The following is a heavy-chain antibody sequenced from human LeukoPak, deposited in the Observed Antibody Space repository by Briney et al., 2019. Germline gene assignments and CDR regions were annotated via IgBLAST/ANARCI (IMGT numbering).Heavy chain of an antibody. CDR1: GGSISSSSYY. D-gene: IGHD3-10*01. V-gene: IGHV4-39*01. CDR2: IYYSGST. J-gene: IGHJ3*02. CDR3: ARHRLARGRLTAFDI. Sequence: PSETLSLTCTVSGGSISSSSYYWGWIRQPPGKGLEWIGSIYYSGSTYYNPSLKSRVTISLDTSKNQFSLRLSSVTAVDTAVYYCARHRLARGRLTAFDIWGQGTMVTVSS.